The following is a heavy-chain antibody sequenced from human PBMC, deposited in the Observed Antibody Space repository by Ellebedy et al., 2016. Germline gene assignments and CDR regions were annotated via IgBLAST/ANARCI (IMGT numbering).Heavy chain of an antibody. V-gene: IGHV3-74*03. D-gene: IGHD3-22*01. CDR2: MNIDGSTI. CDR3: TRVGMGSGLDF. J-gene: IGHJ4*02. CDR1: GFTFTNYW. Sequence: GESLKISXAASGFTFTNYWMLWVRQAPGKGLVWVSRMNIDGSTITYADSVKGRFTISRDNAKNTLYLQMSSLRVEDTAVYYCTRVGMGSGLDFWGQGTLVTVSS.